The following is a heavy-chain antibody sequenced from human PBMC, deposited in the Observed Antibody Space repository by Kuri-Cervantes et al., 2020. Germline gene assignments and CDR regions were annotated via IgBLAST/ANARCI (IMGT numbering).Heavy chain of an antibody. CDR3: ALGGNFDY. J-gene: IGHJ4*02. D-gene: IGHD1-26*01. V-gene: IGHV4-59*08. CDR1: GASIRSYY. Sequence: SETLSLTCTVSGASIRSYYWSWIRQPPGKGLEWIGYIYSSGSTNYNPSLKSRVTISVDTSKNQFSLKLSSVTAADTAVYYCALGGNFDYWGQGTLVTVSS. CDR2: IYSSGST.